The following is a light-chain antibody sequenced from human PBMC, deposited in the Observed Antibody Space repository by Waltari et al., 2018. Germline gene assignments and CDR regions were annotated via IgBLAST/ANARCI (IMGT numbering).Light chain of an antibody. CDR3: CSYAGRYSYV. J-gene: IGLJ1*01. CDR1: SGDVGGYNY. CDR2: DVS. V-gene: IGLV2-11*01. Sequence: QSALTQPRSVSGSPGQSVTISSTGASGDVGGYNYSSWYQQPPVKAPQLMMYDVSNRPSGVPYLFFGSKSGDTSSLTISGLRAEDEADYYCCSYAGRYSYVFGTGTKVTVL.